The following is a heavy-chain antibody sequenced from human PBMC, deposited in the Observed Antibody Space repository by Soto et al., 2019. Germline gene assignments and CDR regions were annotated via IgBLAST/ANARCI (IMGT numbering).Heavy chain of an antibody. Sequence: ASVKVSCKVSGYTLTELSMHWVRQAPGKGLEWMGGFDPEDGETIYAQKFQGRVTMTEDTSTDTAYMELSSLRSEDTALYYCATDPITMVRGVIKDYWGQGTLVTVSS. CDR1: GYTLTELS. D-gene: IGHD3-10*01. V-gene: IGHV1-24*01. J-gene: IGHJ4*02. CDR3: ATDPITMVRGVIKDY. CDR2: FDPEDGET.